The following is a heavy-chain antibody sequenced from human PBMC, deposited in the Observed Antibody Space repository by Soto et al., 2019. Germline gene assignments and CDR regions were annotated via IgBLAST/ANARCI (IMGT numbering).Heavy chain of an antibody. V-gene: IGHV3-23*01. CDR3: AKNPSVLWFVESASDWFDP. CDR1: GFTFSSSA. CDR2: ISGSGGTT. D-gene: IGHD3-10*01. J-gene: IGHJ5*02. Sequence: GGSLILSCAASGFTFSSSAMSWVRQAPGKGLEWVSAISGSGGTTFYADSVKGRVTISRDNSKNTLYLQMNSLRAEDTAVYHCAKNPSVLWFVESASDWFDPWGQGTLVT.